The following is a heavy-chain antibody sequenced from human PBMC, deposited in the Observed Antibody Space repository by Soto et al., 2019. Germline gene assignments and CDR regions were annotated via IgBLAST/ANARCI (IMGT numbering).Heavy chain of an antibody. V-gene: IGHV1-3*01. CDR3: ARRVDIVAKHLYYYDGMDV. J-gene: IGHJ6*02. D-gene: IGHD5-12*01. CDR1: GYTFTSYA. Sequence: ASVKVSCKASGYTFTSYAMHWVRQAPGQRLEWMGWINAGNGNTKYSQKFQGRVTITRDTSASTAYMELSSLRSEDTAVYYCARRVDIVAKHLYYYDGMDVWGQGTTVTVSS. CDR2: INAGNGNT.